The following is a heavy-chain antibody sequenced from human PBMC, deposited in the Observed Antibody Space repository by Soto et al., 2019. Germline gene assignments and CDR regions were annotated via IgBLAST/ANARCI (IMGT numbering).Heavy chain of an antibody. V-gene: IGHV3-33*01. CDR2: IWFDGSEK. Sequence: QVQLVESGGGVVQPGTSLRLSCAASGFSFNTHGMHWIRQTPAKGLEWVAVIWFDGSEKYYEDSVTGRFTISRDNTRSALYLEMDSLRVEDTGVYYCARSSGLGIDFWGQGTLVTVSS. CDR3: ARSSGLGIDF. J-gene: IGHJ4*02. CDR1: GFSFNTHG. D-gene: IGHD6-19*01.